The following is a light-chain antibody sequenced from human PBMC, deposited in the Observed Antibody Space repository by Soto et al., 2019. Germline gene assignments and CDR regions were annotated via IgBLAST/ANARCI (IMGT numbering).Light chain of an antibody. CDR3: HQYTNWPPVT. V-gene: IGKV3-15*01. CDR2: AAS. Sequence: EIVMTQSPATLSVSLGERATLSCRASQSVRSNLAWYQQKPGQAPRLLIYAASTRATGIPARFSGSGSRTEFTLTISSLQSEDFAVYYCHQYTNWPPVTFGQGTKLEIK. CDR1: QSVRSN. J-gene: IGKJ2*01.